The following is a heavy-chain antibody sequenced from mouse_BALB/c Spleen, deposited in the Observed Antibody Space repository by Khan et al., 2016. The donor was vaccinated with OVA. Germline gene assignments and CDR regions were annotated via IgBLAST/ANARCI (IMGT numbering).Heavy chain of an antibody. CDR3: ARRGLRWDFDY. CDR2: INPSTAYT. J-gene: IGHJ2*01. V-gene: IGHV1-7*01. CDR1: GYTFINYW. D-gene: IGHD1-1*01. Sequence: VQLQESGAELAKPGASVKMSCKASGYTFINYWILWVKQRPGQGLEWIGYINPSTAYTEYNQNFKDKATLTADKSSRTAYMQLGSLTSEDSAVYYCARRGLRWDFDYWGQGTTLTVSS.